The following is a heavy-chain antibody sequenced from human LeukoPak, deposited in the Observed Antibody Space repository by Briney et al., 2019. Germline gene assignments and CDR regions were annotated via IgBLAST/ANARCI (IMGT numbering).Heavy chain of an antibody. J-gene: IGHJ3*02. V-gene: IGHV3-30*18. CDR1: GFTFSSYG. Sequence: GGSLRLPCAASGFTFSSYGMHWVRQAPGKGLEWVAVISYDGSNKYYADSVKGRFTISRDNSKNTLYLQMNSLRAEDTAVYYCEKNRRRVLMGENVFDIWGKGKMATV. D-gene: IGHD3-16*01. CDR2: ISYDGSNK. CDR3: EKNRRRVLMGENVFDI.